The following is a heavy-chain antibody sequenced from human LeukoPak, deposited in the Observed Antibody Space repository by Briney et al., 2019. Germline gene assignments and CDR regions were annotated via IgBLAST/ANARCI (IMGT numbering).Heavy chain of an antibody. CDR1: GFTFSGYA. CDR2: ISGSGGST. J-gene: IGHJ4*02. Sequence: PGGSLRLSCAASGFTFSGYAMSWVRQAPGKGLEWDSAISGSGGSTYYADSVKGRFTISRDNSKNTLYLQMNSLRAEDTAVYYCAKPYGSGTQAGWIDYWGQGTLVTVSS. CDR3: AKPYGSGTQAGWIDY. D-gene: IGHD3-10*01. V-gene: IGHV3-23*01.